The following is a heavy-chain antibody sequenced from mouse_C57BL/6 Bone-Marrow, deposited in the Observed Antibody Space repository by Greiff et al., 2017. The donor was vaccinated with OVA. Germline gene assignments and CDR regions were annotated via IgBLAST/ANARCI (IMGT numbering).Heavy chain of an antibody. V-gene: IGHV1-82*01. J-gene: IGHJ4*01. Sequence: VQLQQSGPELVKPGASVKISCKASGSAFSSSWMNWVKQRPGKGLEWIGRIYPGDGDTNYNGKFKGKATLTADKSSSTAYMQLSSLTSEDSAVYFCARRTGLYAMDYWGQGTSVTVSS. CDR3: ARRTGLYAMDY. CDR2: IYPGDGDT. D-gene: IGHD4-1*01. CDR1: GSAFSSSW.